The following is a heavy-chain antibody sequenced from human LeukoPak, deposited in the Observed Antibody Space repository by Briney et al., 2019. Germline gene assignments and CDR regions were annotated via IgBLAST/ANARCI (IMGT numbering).Heavy chain of an antibody. CDR3: ARGRRELRYVDWLYYFDY. CDR2: INHSGST. Sequence: SETLSLTCAVYGGSFSGYYWSWLRQPPGKGLEWLGEINHSGSTNYNPSINRRVNTSVDTSKNQFSLKLSIVTATDTAVYYCARGRRELRYVDWLYYFDYWGQGTLVTVSP. D-gene: IGHD3-9*01. CDR1: GGSFSGYY. V-gene: IGHV4-34*01. J-gene: IGHJ4*02.